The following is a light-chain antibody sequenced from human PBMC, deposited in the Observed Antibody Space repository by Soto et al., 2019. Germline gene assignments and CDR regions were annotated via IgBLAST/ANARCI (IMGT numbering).Light chain of an antibody. CDR2: GAS. CDR1: QSVSSSY. CDR3: QQYGSSPRIT. V-gene: IGKV3-20*01. J-gene: IGKJ5*01. Sequence: EVVLKQSPGTLSLSPGERATLSCRAIQSVSSSYLAWYQQKPGQAPRLLIYGASSRATGIPDRFSGSGSGTDFTLTISRLEPEDFAVYYCQQYGSSPRITFGQGTRLEI.